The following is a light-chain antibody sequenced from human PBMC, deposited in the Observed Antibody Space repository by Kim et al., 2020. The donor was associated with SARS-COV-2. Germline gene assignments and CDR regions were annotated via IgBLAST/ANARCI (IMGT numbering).Light chain of an antibody. Sequence: VAPGKTARITCGGNNIGSKSVHWYQQKPGQAPVLVIYYDSYRPSGIPERFSGSNSGNTATLTISRVEAGDEADYYCQVWDSSSDRVVFGGGTQLTVL. J-gene: IGLJ2*01. V-gene: IGLV3-21*04. CDR3: QVWDSSSDRVV. CDR2: YDS. CDR1: NIGSKS.